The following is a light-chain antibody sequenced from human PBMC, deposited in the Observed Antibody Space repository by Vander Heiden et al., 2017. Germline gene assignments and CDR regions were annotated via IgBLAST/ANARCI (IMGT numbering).Light chain of an antibody. CDR3: MQGTQTALS. V-gene: IGKV2-28*01. Sequence: DIVMTQFPLSLSVTPGEPASISCRSSQTLLHSSGKNYLYWFLQKPGQSPQLLIYLGSTRASGVPDRFSGSGSGTDFTLKISRVEAEDVGVYYCMQGTQTALSFGGGTRLEIK. CDR1: QTLLHSSGKNY. J-gene: IGKJ4*01. CDR2: LGS.